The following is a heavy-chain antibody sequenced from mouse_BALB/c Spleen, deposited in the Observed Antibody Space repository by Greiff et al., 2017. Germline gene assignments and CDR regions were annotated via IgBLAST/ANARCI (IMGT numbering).Heavy chain of an antibody. CDR3: ARQNDGYAMDY. CDR2: ISSGGSYT. V-gene: IGHV5-9-4*01. Sequence: EVQRVESGGGLVKPGGSLKLSCAASGFTFSSYAMSWVRQSPEKRLEWVAEISSGGSYTYYPDTVTGRFTISRDNAKNTLYLQMSSLKSEDTAMYYCARQNDGYAMDYWGQGTSVTVSS. J-gene: IGHJ4*01. D-gene: IGHD2-3*01. CDR1: GFTFSSYA.